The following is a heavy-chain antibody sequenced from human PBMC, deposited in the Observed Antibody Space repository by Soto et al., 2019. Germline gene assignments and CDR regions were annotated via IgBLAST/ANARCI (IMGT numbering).Heavy chain of an antibody. CDR2: ISAYNGNT. V-gene: IGHV1-18*01. CDR1: GYTFTSYG. D-gene: IGHD5-12*01. CDR3: ARGRRDGYNYPPLGY. Sequence: ASVKVSCKASGYTFTSYGISWVRQAPGQGLEWMGWISAYNGNTNYAQKLQGRVTMTTDTSTSTAYMELRSLRSDDTAVYYCARGRRDGYNYPPLGYWGQGTLVTVSS. J-gene: IGHJ4*02.